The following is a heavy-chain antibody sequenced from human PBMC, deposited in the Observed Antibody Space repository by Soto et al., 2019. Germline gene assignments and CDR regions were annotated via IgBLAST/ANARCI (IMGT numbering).Heavy chain of an antibody. CDR3: ARDHLFSSRYFQH. D-gene: IGHD3-9*01. CDR1: GFTFSSYS. J-gene: IGHJ1*01. V-gene: IGHV3-21*01. CDR2: ISSSSSYI. Sequence: GGSLRLSCAASGFTFSSYSMNWVRQAPGKGLEWVSSISSSSSYIYYADSVKGRFTISRDNAKNSLYLQMNSLRAEDTAVYYCARDHLFSSRYFQHWGQGTLVTVSS.